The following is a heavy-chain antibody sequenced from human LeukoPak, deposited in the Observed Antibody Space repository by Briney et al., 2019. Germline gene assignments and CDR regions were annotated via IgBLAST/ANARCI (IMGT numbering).Heavy chain of an antibody. CDR1: GGSISSSSYY. Sequence: PSETLSLACTLSGGSISSSSYYWGWIRQPPGKCLEWIGSVYYSGSTYHNPSLKSRVTISVDTSKIQFSLKLSSVTAADTAVYYCARQAYYGSGSYPYFAYWGQGILVTVSS. V-gene: IGHV4-39*01. D-gene: IGHD3-10*01. CDR3: ARQAYYGSGSYPYFAY. J-gene: IGHJ4*02. CDR2: VYYSGST.